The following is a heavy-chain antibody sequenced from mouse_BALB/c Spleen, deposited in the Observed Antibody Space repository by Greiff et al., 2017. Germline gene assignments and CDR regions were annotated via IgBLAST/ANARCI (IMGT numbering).Heavy chain of an antibody. CDR2: ILPGSGST. V-gene: IGHV1-9*01. D-gene: IGHD2-3*01. Sequence: VQLQQSGAELMKPGASVKISCKATGYTFNSYWIQWVKQRPGHGLEWIGEILPGSGSTNYNEKFKGKATFTADTSSNTAYMQLSSLTSEDSADYYCASRVGYFYLDYWGQGTTLTVSS. CDR3: ASRVGYFYLDY. CDR1: GYTFNSYW. J-gene: IGHJ2*01.